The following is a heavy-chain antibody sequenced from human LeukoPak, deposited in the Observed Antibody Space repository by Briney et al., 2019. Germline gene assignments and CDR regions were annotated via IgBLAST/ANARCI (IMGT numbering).Heavy chain of an antibody. CDR3: AGISGGDAFDI. J-gene: IGHJ3*02. Sequence: ASVKVSCKASGYTFTSYGISWVRQAPGQGLEWMGWISAYNGNTNYAQKLQGRVTMTTDKSTSTAYMEPSSLRSEDTAVYYCAGISGGDAFDIWGQGTMVTVSS. D-gene: IGHD1-26*01. CDR2: ISAYNGNT. V-gene: IGHV1-18*01. CDR1: GYTFTSYG.